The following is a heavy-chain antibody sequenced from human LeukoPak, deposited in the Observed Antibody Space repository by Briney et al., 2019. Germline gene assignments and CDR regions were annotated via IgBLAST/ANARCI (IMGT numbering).Heavy chain of an antibody. V-gene: IGHV3-49*03. J-gene: IGHJ4*02. D-gene: IGHD6-13*01. Sequence: PAGGSLRLSCTASGFTFGDYAMSWFRQAPGKGLEWVGFIRSKAYGGTTEYAASVKGRFTISRDDSKSIAYLQMNSLKTEDTAVYYCTRDFGIAVAGTFDYWGQGTLVTVSS. CDR3: TRDFGIAVAGTFDY. CDR1: GFTFGDYA. CDR2: IRSKAYGGTT.